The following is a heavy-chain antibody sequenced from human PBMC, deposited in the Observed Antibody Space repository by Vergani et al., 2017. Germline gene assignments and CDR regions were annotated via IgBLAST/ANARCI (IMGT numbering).Heavy chain of an antibody. CDR2: IGTAGDT. D-gene: IGHD1-26*01. CDR1: GFTFSTYD. J-gene: IGHJ4*02. Sequence: EVQLVESGGGLVQPGGSLRLSCAASGFTFSTYDMHWVRQATGKGLEWVSAIGTAGDTYYPGSVKGRFTISRDNAKNSLYLQMNSLRAEDTAVYYCALGGIVGATSPFDYWGQGTLVTV. CDR3: ALGGIVGATSPFDY. V-gene: IGHV3-13*01.